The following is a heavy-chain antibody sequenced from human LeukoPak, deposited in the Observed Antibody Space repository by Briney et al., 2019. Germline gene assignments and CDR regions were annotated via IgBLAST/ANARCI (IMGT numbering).Heavy chain of an antibody. Sequence: SGPALVKPTQTLTLTCTFSGFSLSTSGMCVSWIRQPPGKALEWLARIDWDDDKYYSTSLKTRLTISKDTSKNQVVLTMTNMDPVDTATYYCARIPHVDTAMAVFDYWGQGTLVTVSS. CDR3: ARIPHVDTAMAVFDY. CDR1: GFSLSTSGMC. CDR2: IDWDDDK. D-gene: IGHD5-18*01. J-gene: IGHJ4*02. V-gene: IGHV2-70*11.